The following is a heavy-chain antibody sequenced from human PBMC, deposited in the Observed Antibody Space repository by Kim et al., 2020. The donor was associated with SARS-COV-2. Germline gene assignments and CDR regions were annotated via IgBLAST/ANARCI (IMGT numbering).Heavy chain of an antibody. D-gene: IGHD6-13*01. V-gene: IGHV3-33*01. CDR3: ARGGSAAASY. Sequence: YDADAVKGRFTTSRDSSKNMLYLQMNSLRAEDTAVYYCARGGSAAASYWGQGTLVTVSS. J-gene: IGHJ4*02.